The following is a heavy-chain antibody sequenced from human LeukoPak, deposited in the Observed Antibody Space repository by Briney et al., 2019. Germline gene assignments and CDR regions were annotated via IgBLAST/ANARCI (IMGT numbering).Heavy chain of an antibody. D-gene: IGHD6-19*01. V-gene: IGHV5-51*01. CDR1: GYSFTNYW. Sequence: GESLKISCKGSGYSFTNYWIGWVRQMPGKGLEWMGIINPGDSDTRYSPSFQGQVTISADKSISTAYLQWSTLKASDTAMYYCARTGYSSGWYGGFDIWGQGTLVTVSS. CDR3: ARTGYSSGWYGGFDI. CDR2: INPGDSDT. J-gene: IGHJ3*02.